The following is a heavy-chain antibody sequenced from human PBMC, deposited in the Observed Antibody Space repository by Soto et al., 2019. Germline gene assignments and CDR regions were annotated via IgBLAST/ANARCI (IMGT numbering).Heavy chain of an antibody. Sequence: PGGSLRLSCAASGFTFSSYAMHWVRQAPGKGLEWVAIISNDGDNEYYADSVRGRFTISRDNSKNTVFLQMNSLRVEDTAVYYCAKLVGTTKVDFWGQGTLVTVSS. CDR1: GFTFSSYA. J-gene: IGHJ4*02. CDR3: AKLVGTTKVDF. V-gene: IGHV3-30*18. D-gene: IGHD1-26*01. CDR2: ISNDGDNE.